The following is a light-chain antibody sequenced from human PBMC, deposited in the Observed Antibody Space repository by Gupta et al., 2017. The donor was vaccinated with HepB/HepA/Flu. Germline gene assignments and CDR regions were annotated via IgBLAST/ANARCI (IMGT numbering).Light chain of an antibody. CDR1: SSDFGDFNY. CDR3: SSWTYTTNIVV. J-gene: IGLJ2*01. CDR2: DVS. Sequence: SALTQPASVSGSPGQSLTISCTGTSSDFGDFNYVSWYPQTPGKAPNLLISDVSNRHSGVPDRFSGSKSGTTAAMTTAGLQAEDEAIYYCSSWTYTTNIVVFGGGTKLTVL. V-gene: IGLV2-14*03.